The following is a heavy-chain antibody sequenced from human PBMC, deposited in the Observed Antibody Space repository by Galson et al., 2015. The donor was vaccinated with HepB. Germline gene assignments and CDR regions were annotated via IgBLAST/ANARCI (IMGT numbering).Heavy chain of an antibody. CDR3: ARDILSGWWLPKIQATKHDAFDI. V-gene: IGHV1-18*04. CDR2: ISAYNGNT. CDR1: GYTFTSYG. Sequence: SVKVSCKASGYTFTSYGISWVRQAPGQGLEWMGWISAYNGNTNYAQKLQGRVTMTTDTSTSTAYMELRSLRSDDTAVYYCARDILSGWWLPKIQATKHDAFDIWGQGTMVTVSS. J-gene: IGHJ3*02. D-gene: IGHD5-12*01.